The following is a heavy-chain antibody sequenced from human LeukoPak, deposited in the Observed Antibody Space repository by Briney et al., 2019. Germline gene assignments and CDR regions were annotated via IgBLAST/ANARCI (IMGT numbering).Heavy chain of an antibody. CDR1: GGSISSYY. V-gene: IGHV4-59*08. Sequence: SETLSLTCTVSGGSISSYYWTWIRQPPGRGLEWIGYIPYSGSTTYNPSLRSRVTMSVDTSKNQISLKLTSVTAADTAVYYCARGTAAASGSLDYWGQGTLVTASS. D-gene: IGHD1-14*01. J-gene: IGHJ4*02. CDR3: ARGTAAASGSLDY. CDR2: IPYSGST.